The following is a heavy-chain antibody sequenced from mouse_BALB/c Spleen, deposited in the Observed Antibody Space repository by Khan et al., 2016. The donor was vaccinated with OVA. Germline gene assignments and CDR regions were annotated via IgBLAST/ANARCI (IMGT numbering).Heavy chain of an antibody. Sequence: EVQLQESGGGLVQPGGSLRLSCATSGFTFTDYYMSWVRQPPGKALEWLGFIRNKANIYTTEYSASVKGRFTISRDYCQSILYLQMNTLIAEDRATYCFARDNPYAMDYWGQGTSLTVSS. CDR3: ARDNPYAMDY. CDR1: GFTFTDYY. J-gene: IGHJ4*01. V-gene: IGHV7-3*02. CDR2: IRNKANIYTT.